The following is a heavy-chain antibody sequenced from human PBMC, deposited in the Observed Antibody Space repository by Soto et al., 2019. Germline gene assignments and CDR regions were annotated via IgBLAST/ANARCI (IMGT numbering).Heavy chain of an antibody. CDR3: ARTYYYDSSGYYPYYYYYGMDV. CDR2: INSDGSST. CDR1: GFTFSSYW. D-gene: IGHD3-22*01. Sequence: GGSLRLSCAASGFTFSSYWMHWVRQAPGKGLVWVSRINSDGSSTSYADSVKGRFTISRDNAKNTLYLQMNSLRAEDTAVYYCARTYYYDSSGYYPYYYYYGMDVWSQGTTVTVSS. V-gene: IGHV3-74*01. J-gene: IGHJ6*02.